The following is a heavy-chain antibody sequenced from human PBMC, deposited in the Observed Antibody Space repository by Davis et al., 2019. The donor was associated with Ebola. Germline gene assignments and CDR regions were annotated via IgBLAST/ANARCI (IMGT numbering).Heavy chain of an antibody. V-gene: IGHV3-21*01. Sequence: GESLKISCAASQFNFNVYSMNWVRQAPGKGLEWVSSISSSSRYIYYADSVKGRFTISRDNAKNSLYLQMNSLRAEDTAVYYCARGYGIVVVIDAFDIWGQGTMVTVSS. J-gene: IGHJ3*02. CDR1: QFNFNVYS. CDR3: ARGYGIVVVIDAFDI. CDR2: ISSSSRYI. D-gene: IGHD3-22*01.